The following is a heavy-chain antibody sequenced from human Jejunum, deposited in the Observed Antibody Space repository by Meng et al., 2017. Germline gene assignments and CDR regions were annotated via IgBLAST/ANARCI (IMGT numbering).Heavy chain of an antibody. CDR2: ISGSSM. V-gene: IGHV3-21*01. CDR3: AREYSSSSGRAFDI. CDR1: GFTFSSST. Sequence: GESLKISCAASGFTFSSSTMSWVRQAPGKGLEWVSGISGSSMHYSDSVKGRFTISRDNAKNSLYLQMNSLRAEDTAVYYCAREYSSSSGRAFDIWGQGTMVTVSS. D-gene: IGHD6-6*01. J-gene: IGHJ3*02.